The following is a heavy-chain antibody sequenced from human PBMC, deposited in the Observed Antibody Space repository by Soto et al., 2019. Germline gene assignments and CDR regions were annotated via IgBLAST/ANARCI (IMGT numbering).Heavy chain of an antibody. CDR3: VRDLNSPYRGLYQGWFDP. D-gene: IGHD1-26*01. CDR1: GGSVSSGSYY. V-gene: IGHV3-74*01. CDR2: IDSDGSII. Sequence: ETLSLTCTVSGGSVSSGSYYWSWIRQPPGKGLVWVSHIDSDGSIITYADSVKGRFTISGDNAKNTLYLQMNSLRAEDTAVYYCVRDLNSPYRGLYQGWFDPWGQATLVTVSS. J-gene: IGHJ5*02.